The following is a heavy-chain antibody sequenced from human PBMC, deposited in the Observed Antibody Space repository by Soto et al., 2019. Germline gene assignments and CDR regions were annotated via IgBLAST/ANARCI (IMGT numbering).Heavy chain of an antibody. CDR2: IIGNGDTA. J-gene: IGHJ4*02. CDR3: AKDYDYGDSLPFDY. Sequence: EVQLLEAGGGLVQPGGSLRLSCAASGFSFRIYGMSWVRQAPGKGLEWLSAIIGNGDTAYYADSVRGRFTISRDNSKNTLYLQLNDLGAEDTAIYYCAKDYDYGDSLPFDYWGQGTLVTVSS. CDR1: GFSFRIYG. D-gene: IGHD4-17*01. V-gene: IGHV3-23*01.